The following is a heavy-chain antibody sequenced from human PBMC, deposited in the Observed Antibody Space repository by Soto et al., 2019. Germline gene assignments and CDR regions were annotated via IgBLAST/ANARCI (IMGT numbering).Heavy chain of an antibody. J-gene: IGHJ4*02. D-gene: IGHD6-19*01. Sequence: EVQLLESGGGLVQPGGSLRLSCAGSGFTFRSYWMHWVRLAPGKGLVWVSRIKGAGRNTIYPDSGKGRFTISRDNAKNALYLQTNSLRAEDTAVYYCARGIFSNGVATTDYWGQGTLVTVSS. CDR3: ARGIFSNGVATTDY. CDR2: IKGAGRNT. V-gene: IGHV3-74*01. CDR1: GFTFRSYW.